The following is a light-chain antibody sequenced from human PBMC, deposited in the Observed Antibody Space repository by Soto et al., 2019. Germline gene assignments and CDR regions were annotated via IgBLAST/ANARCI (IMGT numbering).Light chain of an antibody. CDR1: QSVSSSY. Sequence: IVLTQSPGTLSLSPGERATLSCRASQSVSSSYLAWYQQKPGQAPRLLIYGASSRATGIPYRFSGSGSGTDFTLTISRLESEDFAVYDCQQYGSSYTFGQGTKLEIK. V-gene: IGKV3-20*01. CDR3: QQYGSSYT. CDR2: GAS. J-gene: IGKJ2*01.